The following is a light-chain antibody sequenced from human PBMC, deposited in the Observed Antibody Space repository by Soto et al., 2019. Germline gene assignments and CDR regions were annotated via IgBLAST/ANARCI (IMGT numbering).Light chain of an antibody. V-gene: IGKV2-28*01. CDR2: LGS. J-gene: IGKJ2*01. CDR1: QSLLRGNGYNS. Sequence: DIVMTQSPLSLPVTPGEPASISCRSSQSLLRGNGYNSLDWYLQKPGQSPQLLICLGSDRPSGVPDRISGSGSGTDFTLKISRVEAEDVGVYYCMQTHQLPYTFGQGTKLEIK. CDR3: MQTHQLPYT.